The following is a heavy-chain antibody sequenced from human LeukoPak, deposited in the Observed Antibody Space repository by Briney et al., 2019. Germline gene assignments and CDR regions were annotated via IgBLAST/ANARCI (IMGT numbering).Heavy chain of an antibody. D-gene: IGHD3-10*01. Sequence: PSETLSLTCTVSGGSISSSSYYWAWIRQPPGKGLEWIGSIYYSGSTYYNPSLKSRVTISVDTSKNQFSLKLNSVTAADTAVYYCVSGPPSYYYYMEVWGKGTTVTVSS. CDR1: GGSISSSSYY. CDR2: IYYSGST. J-gene: IGHJ6*03. CDR3: VSGPPSYYYYMEV. V-gene: IGHV4-39*07.